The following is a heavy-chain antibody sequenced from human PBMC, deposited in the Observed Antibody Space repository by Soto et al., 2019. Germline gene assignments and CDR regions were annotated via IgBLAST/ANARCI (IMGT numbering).Heavy chain of an antibody. Sequence: QVQLQESGPGLVKPSETLSLTCTASGGSISSYYWSWIRQPPGKGLEWIGYIYYSGSTNYNPSLKSRVAISVDTSKSLFNLKLSSVTAADTAVYYCGRNPPIGSYGYGMDVWGQGTTVTVYS. J-gene: IGHJ6*02. CDR1: GGSISSYY. V-gene: IGHV4-59*01. CDR2: IYYSGST. CDR3: GRNPPIGSYGYGMDV. D-gene: IGHD1-26*01.